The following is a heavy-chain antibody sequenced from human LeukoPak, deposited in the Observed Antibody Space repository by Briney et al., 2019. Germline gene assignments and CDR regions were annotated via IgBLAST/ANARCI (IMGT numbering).Heavy chain of an antibody. Sequence: GGSLRLSCAASGFTFDDYGMSWVRQAPGKGLEWVANIKQDGSEKYYVDSVKGRFTISRDNAKNSLYLQMNSLRAEDTAVYYCARDMGSYYDSSGYQDYWGQGTLVTVSS. CDR3: ARDMGSYYDSSGYQDY. V-gene: IGHV3-7*01. CDR1: GFTFDDYG. CDR2: IKQDGSEK. D-gene: IGHD3-22*01. J-gene: IGHJ4*02.